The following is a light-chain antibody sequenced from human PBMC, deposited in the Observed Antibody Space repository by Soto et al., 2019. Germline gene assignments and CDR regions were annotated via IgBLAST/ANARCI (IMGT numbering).Light chain of an antibody. Sequence: DVQMTQSPSSLSASVGDRVTITCRASQRINKNLNWFQQKPGKAPELLIYGASNLHSGVPTRFSGSGSGTDFTLTISSLQPEDFATYYCQMSYSRSTSAFGPGTKVDIK. CDR2: GAS. CDR1: QRINKN. V-gene: IGKV1-39*01. CDR3: QMSYSRSTSA. J-gene: IGKJ3*01.